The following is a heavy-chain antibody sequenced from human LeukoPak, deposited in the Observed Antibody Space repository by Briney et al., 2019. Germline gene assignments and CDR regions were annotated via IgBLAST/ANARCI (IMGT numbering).Heavy chain of an antibody. J-gene: IGHJ6*02. V-gene: IGHV1-58*02. Sequence: SVKVSCKASGFTFTSSSMQWVRQARRQRLEWIGWIAVGSGNTNYAQKFQGRVTITRDMSTSTAYMELSSLRSEDTAVYYCARRVGATTSHYYYYGMDVWGQGTTVTVS. CDR2: IAVGSGNT. CDR3: ARRVGATTSHYYYYGMDV. CDR1: GFTFTSSS. D-gene: IGHD1-26*01.